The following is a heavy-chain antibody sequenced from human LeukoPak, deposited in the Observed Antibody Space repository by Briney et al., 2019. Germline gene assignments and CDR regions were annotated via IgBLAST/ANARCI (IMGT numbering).Heavy chain of an antibody. J-gene: IGHJ5*02. Sequence: PSETLSLTCTVSGGSISSGDYYWSWIRQPPGKGLEWIGYIYYSGSTHYNPSLKSRVTISVDTSKNQFSLKLSSVTAADTAVYYCARGRPPPGGDFGSGYYYWFDPWGQGTLVTVSS. CDR3: ARGRPPPGGDFGSGYYYWFDP. D-gene: IGHD3-3*01. CDR1: GGSISSGDYY. CDR2: IYYSGST. V-gene: IGHV4-30-4*08.